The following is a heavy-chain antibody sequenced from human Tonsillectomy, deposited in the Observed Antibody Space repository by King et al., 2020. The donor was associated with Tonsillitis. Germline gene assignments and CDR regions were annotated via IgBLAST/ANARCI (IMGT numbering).Heavy chain of an antibody. CDR2: IYYSGST. CDR1: GVSISSGGYY. D-gene: IGHD3-10*01. CDR3: ARTHVRGVIPDYFDY. Sequence: MQLQESGPGLVKPSQTLSLTCTVSGVSISSGGYYWSWIRQHPGKGLEWIGYIYYSGSTYYNPSLKSRVTISVDTSKNQFSLKLSSVTAADTAVYYCARTHVRGVIPDYFDYWGQGTLVTISS. V-gene: IGHV4-31*03. J-gene: IGHJ4*02.